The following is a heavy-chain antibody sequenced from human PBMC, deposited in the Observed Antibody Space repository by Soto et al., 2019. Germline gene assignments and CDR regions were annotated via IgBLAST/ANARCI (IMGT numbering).Heavy chain of an antibody. Sequence: SETLSLTCTVSGGSISSGGYYWSWIRQHPGKGLEWIGYIYYSGSTYYNPSLKSRVTISVDTSKNQFSLKLSSVTAADTAVYYCARALMITFGGVIAPYFDDWGQGTLVTVSS. CDR2: IYYSGST. CDR3: ARALMITFGGVIAPYFDD. CDR1: GGSISSGGYY. V-gene: IGHV4-31*03. D-gene: IGHD3-16*02. J-gene: IGHJ4*02.